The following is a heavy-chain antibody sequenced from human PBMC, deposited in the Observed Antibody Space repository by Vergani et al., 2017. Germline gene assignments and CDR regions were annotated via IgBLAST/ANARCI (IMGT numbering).Heavy chain of an antibody. CDR2: IIPIFGTA. J-gene: IGHJ5*02. D-gene: IGHD3-22*01. V-gene: IGHV1-69*01. CDR1: GGTFSSYA. Sequence: QVQLVQSGAEVKKPGSSVKVSCKASGGTFSSYAISWVRQAPGQGLEWMGGIIPIFGTANSAQKFQGRVTITADESTSTAYMELSSLSSEDTAVYYCAREWAAYYYDSSGYRYNWFDPWGQGTLVTVSS. CDR3: AREWAAYYYDSSGYRYNWFDP.